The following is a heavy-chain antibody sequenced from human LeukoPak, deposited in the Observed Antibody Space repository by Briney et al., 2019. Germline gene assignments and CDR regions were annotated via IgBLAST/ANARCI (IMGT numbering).Heavy chain of an antibody. CDR2: IGTAGDT. V-gene: IGHV3-13*01. J-gene: IGHJ4*02. CDR3: TSSPAYSSSWEAIDN. Sequence: SGGSLRLSCAASGFIFSNYDMHWVRQAAGKGLEWVSAIGTAGDTYYSASVRGRFTISRENARNSLFLQMGGLSAGDTAVYYCTSSPAYSSSWEAIDNWGQGTLVTVSS. D-gene: IGHD6-13*01. CDR1: GFIFSNYD.